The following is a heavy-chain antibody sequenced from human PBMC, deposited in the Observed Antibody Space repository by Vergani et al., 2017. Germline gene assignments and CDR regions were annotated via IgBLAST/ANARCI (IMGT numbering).Heavy chain of an antibody. CDR3: ARHSTVEWLVKLGWIDP. Sequence: QMQLQESGPGLVKASETLSLTCTVSGDSIISRSYYWGWIRQPPGKGLEWIGSIYNSGNGDSSSSLKSRVTISADTSKNQFSLRLSSVTAADTAVYFCARHSTVEWLVKLGWIDPWGQGILVTVS. V-gene: IGHV4-39*01. CDR2: IYNSGNG. CDR1: GDSIISRSYY. J-gene: IGHJ5*02. D-gene: IGHD6-19*01.